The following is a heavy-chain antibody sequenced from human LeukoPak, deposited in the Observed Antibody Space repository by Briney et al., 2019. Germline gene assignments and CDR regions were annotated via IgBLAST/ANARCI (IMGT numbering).Heavy chain of an antibody. CDR1: GFTFSSYT. Sequence: GALRLSCAASGFTFSSYTMSWIRQAPGKGLEWVSYITSSGSTINYADSVKGRFTVFRDNAKNSLYLQMSSLRAEDTAVYYCARGQHYFAYWGQGTLVTVSS. V-gene: IGHV3-48*04. CDR2: ITSSGSTI. J-gene: IGHJ4*02. CDR3: ARGQHYFAY. D-gene: IGHD2-2*01.